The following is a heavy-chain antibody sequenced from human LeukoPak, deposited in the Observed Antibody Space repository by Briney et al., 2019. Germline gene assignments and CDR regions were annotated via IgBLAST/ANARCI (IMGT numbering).Heavy chain of an antibody. CDR2: INPNGGGT. V-gene: IGHV1-2*02. CDR1: GYTFTGYF. Sequence: ASVKVSCKASGYTFTGYFVHWVRQAPGQVLEWVGWINPNGGGTNYAPKFQGRVTMTRDTSITTVYMELSGLRSDDTAVYFCARVPNYWGQGTPVTVSS. CDR3: ARVPNY. J-gene: IGHJ4*02.